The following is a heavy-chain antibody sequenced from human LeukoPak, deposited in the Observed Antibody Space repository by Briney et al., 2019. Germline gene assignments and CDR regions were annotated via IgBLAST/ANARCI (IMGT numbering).Heavy chain of an antibody. D-gene: IGHD3-9*01. CDR3: ARVDYDILTGLDY. J-gene: IGHJ4*02. V-gene: IGHV4-34*01. CDR2: INPGGNT. CDR1: GGSFSGYY. Sequence: SETLSLTCAVYGGSFSGYYWSWIRQPPGKGLEWIGQINPGGNTNYNPSLKSRVTLSVDTSKKQFSLKLSSVTGADTAVYYCARVDYDILTGLDYWGQGTLVTVSS.